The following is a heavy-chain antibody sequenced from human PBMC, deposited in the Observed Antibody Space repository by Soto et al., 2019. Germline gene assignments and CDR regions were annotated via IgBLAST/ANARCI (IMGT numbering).Heavy chain of an antibody. CDR1: GDSVSSDNYY. D-gene: IGHD2-2*01. Sequence: QVQLQESGPGLVKPSETLSLTCTVSGDSVSSDNYYWSWIRQPPGKGLEWIGYIYYSGSTKYNPSLMSRVTISVDTSKNQFSLNLSSVTAADTAVYYCARSPLGFCSNTECFLNYFDYWGQGTLVTVSS. CDR3: ARSPLGFCSNTECFLNYFDY. V-gene: IGHV4-61*01. J-gene: IGHJ4*02. CDR2: IYYSGST.